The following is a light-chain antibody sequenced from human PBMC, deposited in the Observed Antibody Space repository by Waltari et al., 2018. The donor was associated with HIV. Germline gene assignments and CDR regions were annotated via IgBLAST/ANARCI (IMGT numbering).Light chain of an antibody. CDR1: QSINRTF. Sequence: VLTQYPGIPSMSAGERATLSCRASQSINRTFLAWYQHKPGQAPRLLIYGASNRAAGIPDRFSGSGSGTDFTLTISRLEPDDIAVYYCQQYGSSPLTFGQGTRLEL. CDR2: GAS. CDR3: QQYGSSPLT. J-gene: IGKJ5*01. V-gene: IGKV3-20*01.